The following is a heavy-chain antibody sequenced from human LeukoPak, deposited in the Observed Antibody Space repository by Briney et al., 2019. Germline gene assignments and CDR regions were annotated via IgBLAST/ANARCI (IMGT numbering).Heavy chain of an antibody. CDR3: AHERGYCSDGSCYRSEVHFDF. V-gene: IGHV2-5*01. D-gene: IGHD2-15*01. Sequence: KESGPTLMKPTQTLTLTCTFSGSSLSTSGVGVGWIRQPPGKALEWLTLIHWNGDRRYSPSLKSRLTITKDTHKNQVVLTMTNMDPVETGTYYRAHERGYCSDGSCYRSEVHFDFWGQGTLVTVSS. CDR1: GSSLSTSGVG. CDR2: IHWNGDR. J-gene: IGHJ4*02.